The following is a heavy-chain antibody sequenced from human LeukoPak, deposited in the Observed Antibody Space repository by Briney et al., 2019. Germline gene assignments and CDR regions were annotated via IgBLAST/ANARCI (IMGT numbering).Heavy chain of an antibody. J-gene: IGHJ6*03. V-gene: IGHV4-39*07. CDR3: ARDLYGVYYYMDV. CDR2: IYYSGST. CDR1: GGSISSSSYY. Sequence: PSKTLSLTCTVSGGSISSSSYYWGWIRQPPGKGLEWIGSIYYSGSTYYNPSLKSRVTISVDTSKNQFSLKLSSVTAADTAVYYCARDLYGVYYYMDVWGKGTTVTVSS. D-gene: IGHD4-17*01.